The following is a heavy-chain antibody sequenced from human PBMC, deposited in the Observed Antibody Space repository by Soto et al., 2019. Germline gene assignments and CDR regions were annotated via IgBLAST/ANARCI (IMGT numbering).Heavy chain of an antibody. V-gene: IGHV1-69*12. D-gene: IGHD3-10*01. J-gene: IGHJ6*02. Sequence: QVQLVQSGAEVKKPXXSVKVSCKASGGTFSSYAISWVRQAPGQGLEWMGGIIPMFGPANYAQKFQGRATITVDESTTSAYMELSSLRSEDTAVYYCARETMADYGMDVWGQGTTVTVSS. CDR2: IIPMFGPA. CDR3: ARETMADYGMDV. CDR1: GGTFSSYA.